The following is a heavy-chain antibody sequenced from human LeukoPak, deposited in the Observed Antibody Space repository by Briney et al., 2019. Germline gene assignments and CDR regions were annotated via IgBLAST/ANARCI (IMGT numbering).Heavy chain of an antibody. CDR2: IYYSGST. CDR1: GGSISSYY. D-gene: IGHD5-12*01. J-gene: IGHJ4*02. Sequence: SETLSLTCTVSGGSISSYYWSWIRQPPGKGLEWIGYIYYSGSTNYNPSLKSRVTISVDTSKNQFSLKLSSVTAADTAVYYCARQKDTGYDLFFDYWGQGSLVTVSS. CDR3: ARQKDTGYDLFFDY. V-gene: IGHV4-59*01.